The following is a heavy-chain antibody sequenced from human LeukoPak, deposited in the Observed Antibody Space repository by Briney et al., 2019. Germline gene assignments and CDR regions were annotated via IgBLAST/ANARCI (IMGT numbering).Heavy chain of an antibody. CDR3: ARPYYYDSRIDP. D-gene: IGHD3-22*01. CDR1: GGSISSGDCY. V-gene: IGHV4-30-4*01. J-gene: IGHJ5*02. CDR2: MYYSGCT. Sequence: SETLSLTCTVSGGSISSGDCYWSWIRQPPGKGLEWIAYMYYSGCTYYNPSLKSRVTMSADTSKNQLSLKLSSVTAADTAVYYCARPYYYDSRIDPWGQGILVTVSS.